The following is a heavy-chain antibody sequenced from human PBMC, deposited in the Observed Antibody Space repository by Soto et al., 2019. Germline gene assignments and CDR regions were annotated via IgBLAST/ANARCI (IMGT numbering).Heavy chain of an antibody. Sequence: GGSLRLSCAASGFTFSSYAMHWVRQAPGKGLEWVAVISYDGSNKYYADSVKGRFTISRDNSKNTLYLQMNSLRAEDTAVYYCARDPTYSYGYVFDYWGQGTLVTVSS. CDR1: GFTFSSYA. V-gene: IGHV3-30-3*01. J-gene: IGHJ4*02. CDR3: ARDPTYSYGYVFDY. CDR2: ISYDGSNK. D-gene: IGHD5-18*01.